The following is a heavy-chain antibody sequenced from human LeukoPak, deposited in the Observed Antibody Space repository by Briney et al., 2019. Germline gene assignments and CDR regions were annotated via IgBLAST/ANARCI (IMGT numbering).Heavy chain of an antibody. CDR1: GFTFSSYD. D-gene: IGHD1-14*01. V-gene: IGHV3-13*01. Sequence: GGSLRLSCAASGFTFSSYDMHWVRQATGKGLEWVSAIGTAGDTYYPGSVKGRFTISRENAKNSLYLQMNSLRAGDTAVYYCARDRLGIYGMDVWGQGTTVTVSS. CDR2: IGTAGDT. CDR3: ARDRLGIYGMDV. J-gene: IGHJ6*02.